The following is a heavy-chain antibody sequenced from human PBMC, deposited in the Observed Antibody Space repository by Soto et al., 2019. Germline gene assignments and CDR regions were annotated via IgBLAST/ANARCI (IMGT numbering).Heavy chain of an antibody. Sequence: QVQLVQSGAEVKKPGSSVKVSCKASGGTFSSYTISWVRQAPGQGLEWLGMIIPILGIANHAQKFQGRVTITAHKSTSTAYMELTSLRSEDTAVYYCARAKTYGDYSPPDYWGQATLVTVSS. V-gene: IGHV1-69*02. CDR1: GGTFSSYT. CDR3: ARAKTYGDYSPPDY. CDR2: IIPILGIA. J-gene: IGHJ4*02. D-gene: IGHD4-17*01.